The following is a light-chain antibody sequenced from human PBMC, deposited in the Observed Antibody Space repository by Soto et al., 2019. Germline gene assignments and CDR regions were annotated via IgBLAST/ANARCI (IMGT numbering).Light chain of an antibody. CDR2: RAS. Sequence: IVLTHSPANLSVSPCERATLSFSASESVSDDLAWYQQKPGRAPRLLIYRASTRAAGVSARISGSGSGTEFTLSISSLQPEDSAVYYCQQYYNWPPWTFGQGTKVDIK. CDR1: ESVSDD. J-gene: IGKJ1*01. CDR3: QQYYNWPPWT. V-gene: IGKV3-15*01.